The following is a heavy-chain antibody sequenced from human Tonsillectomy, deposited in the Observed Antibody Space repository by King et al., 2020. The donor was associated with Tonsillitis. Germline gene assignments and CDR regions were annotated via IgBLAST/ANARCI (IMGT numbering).Heavy chain of an antibody. D-gene: IGHD6-13*01. J-gene: IGHJ3*02. CDR1: GYSFTTYW. V-gene: IGHV5-51*01. Sequence: QLVQSGAEVKKPGESLKISCKGSGYSFTTYWIGWVRQMPGKGLEWMGIIYPGDSDTRYSPSFQGQVTISADKSISTAYLQWRSLKASDTAMYYWASRPGMGRIGPAGAFDIWGQGTMVTVSS. CDR2: IYPGDSDT. CDR3: ASRPGMGRIGPAGAFDI.